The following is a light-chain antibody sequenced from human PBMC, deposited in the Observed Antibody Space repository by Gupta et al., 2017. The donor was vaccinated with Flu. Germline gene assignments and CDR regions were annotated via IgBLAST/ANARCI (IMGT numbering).Light chain of an antibody. J-gene: IGKJ2*01. V-gene: IGKV3-11*01. CDR3: HQRSNWPPYT. CDR1: QSISSY. CDR2: DAS. Sequence: IVLTQSAATLSLSPGERATLSCRASQSISSYLAWYQQKPGQAPRLLIFDASNRATGVPARFSGSRSGTDFTLTISSLEPDDFAVYYCHQRSNWPPYTFGQGTRLEIK.